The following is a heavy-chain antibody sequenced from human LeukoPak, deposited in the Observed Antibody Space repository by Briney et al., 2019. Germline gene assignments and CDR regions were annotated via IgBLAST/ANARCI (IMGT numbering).Heavy chain of an antibody. Sequence: GGSLRLSCAASGFTFSSYSMNWVRQAPGKGLEWVSSISSSSSYIYYADSVKGRFTISRDNAENSLYLQMNSLRAEDTAVYYCARDLGDSSPYYFDYWGQGTLVTVSS. D-gene: IGHD3-22*01. CDR2: ISSSSSYI. V-gene: IGHV3-21*01. CDR3: ARDLGDSSPYYFDY. CDR1: GFTFSSYS. J-gene: IGHJ4*02.